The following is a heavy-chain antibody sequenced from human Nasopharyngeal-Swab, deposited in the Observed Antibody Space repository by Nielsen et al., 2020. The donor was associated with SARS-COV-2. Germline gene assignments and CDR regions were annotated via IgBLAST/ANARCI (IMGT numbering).Heavy chain of an antibody. CDR3: ARGVAATHSRLLRYYYYYYMGV. CDR1: GFTFSSYD. D-gene: IGHD2-15*01. V-gene: IGHV3-13*04. Sequence: GGSLRLSCAASGFTFSSYDMHWVRQATGKGLEWVSAIGTAGDTYYPGSVKGRFTISRENAKNSLYLQMNSLRAGDTAVYYCARGVAATHSRLLRYYYYYYMGVWGKGTTVTVSS. CDR2: IGTAGDT. J-gene: IGHJ6*03.